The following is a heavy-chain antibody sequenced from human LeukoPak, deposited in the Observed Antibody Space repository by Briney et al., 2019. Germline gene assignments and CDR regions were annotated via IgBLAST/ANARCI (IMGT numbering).Heavy chain of an antibody. J-gene: IGHJ4*02. V-gene: IGHV4-34*01. CDR3: SRENGAFSPFGY. CDR2: INHSGST. D-gene: IGHD2-8*01. Sequence: SETLSLTCAVYGGSFSGYYWSWIRQPPGKGLEGIGEINHSGSTNYNPSLKSRVTMSLDRAKNLLSLNLNSVTAADTAVYYCSRENGAFSPFGYWGQGILVTV. CDR1: GGSFSGYY.